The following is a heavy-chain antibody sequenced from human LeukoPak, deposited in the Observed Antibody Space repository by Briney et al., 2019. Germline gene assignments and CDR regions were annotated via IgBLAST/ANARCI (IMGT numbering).Heavy chain of an antibody. J-gene: IGHJ4*02. CDR2: ISYDGSNK. V-gene: IGHV3-30*19. Sequence: PGRSLRLSCEAAGFAFSSYSMHWVRQAPGKGLEWVAVISYDGSNKYYADSVKGRFTISRDNSKNTLYLQMDSLRAEDTAVYYCAREVFGRGRVAIPFDYWGQGTLVTVSS. CDR3: AREVFGRGRVAIPFDY. CDR1: GFAFSSYS. D-gene: IGHD2-2*01.